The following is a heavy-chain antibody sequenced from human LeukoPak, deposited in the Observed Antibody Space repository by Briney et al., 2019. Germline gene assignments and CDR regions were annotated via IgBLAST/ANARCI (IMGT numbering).Heavy chain of an antibody. CDR2: ITNDGSST. Sequence: SGGSLRLSCAASGLTFSSHWMHWVRHAPGKGLVWVSRITNDGSSTTYADSVKGRFTISRDNAKNMLYLQVNSLRAEDTAVYYCATXQGGNPAYWGQGTLVTVSS. V-gene: IGHV3-74*01. CDR3: ATXQGGNPAY. J-gene: IGHJ4*02. D-gene: IGHD1-14*01. CDR1: GLTFSSHW.